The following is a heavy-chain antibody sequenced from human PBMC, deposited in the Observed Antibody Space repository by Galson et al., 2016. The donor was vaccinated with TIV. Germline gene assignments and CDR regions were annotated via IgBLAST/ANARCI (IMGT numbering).Heavy chain of an antibody. V-gene: IGHV1-46*01. D-gene: IGHD5-18*01. J-gene: IGHJ6*02. CDR2: INPGGGGT. Sequence: ASVKVSCKASGYKFTAYYLYWVRQAPGQGLEWMGLINPGGGGTNYAQKFQGRVTITADESTSTLYMEVSSLRSEDTAVYYCAKDRNTAMDTYHYYYGMDVWGQGTTVIVSS. CDR3: AKDRNTAMDTYHYYYGMDV. CDR1: GYKFTAYY.